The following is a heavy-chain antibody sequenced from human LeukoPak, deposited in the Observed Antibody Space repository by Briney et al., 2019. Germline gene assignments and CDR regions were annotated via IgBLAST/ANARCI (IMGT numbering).Heavy chain of an antibody. CDR1: GYTFTSYG. CDR3: ARGNGEYCSGGSCLKYNWFDP. J-gene: IGHJ5*02. D-gene: IGHD2-15*01. CDR2: ISAYNGNT. Sequence: ASVKVSCKASGYTFTSYGISWVRQAPGQGPEWMGWISAYNGNTNYAQKLQGRVTMTTDTSTSTAYMELRSLRSDDTAVYYCARGNGEYCSGGSCLKYNWFDPWGQGTLVTVSS. V-gene: IGHV1-18*01.